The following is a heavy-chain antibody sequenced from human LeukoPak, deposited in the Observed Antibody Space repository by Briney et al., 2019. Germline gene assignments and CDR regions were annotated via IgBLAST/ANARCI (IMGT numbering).Heavy chain of an antibody. J-gene: IGHJ6*02. CDR3: ARESKNAGDTPANYYYYGMDV. CDR2: IYSGGST. CDR1: GFTVSSNY. Sequence: GGSLRPSCAASGFTVSSNYMSWVRQAPGKGLEWVSVIYSGGSTYYADSVKGRFTISRDNSKNTLYLQMNSLRAEDTAVYYCARESKNAGDTPANYYYYGMDVWGQGTTVTVSS. V-gene: IGHV3-66*01. D-gene: IGHD3-16*01.